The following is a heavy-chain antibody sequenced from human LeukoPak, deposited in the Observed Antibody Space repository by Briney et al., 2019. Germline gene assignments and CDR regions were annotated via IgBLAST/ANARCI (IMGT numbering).Heavy chain of an antibody. CDR2: IYYSGST. V-gene: IGHV4-31*03. CDR3: ARVLAGHDYYGSGSYGDWFDP. CDR1: GGSISSGGSF. J-gene: IGHJ5*02. Sequence: SQTLSLTCTVSGGSISSGGSFWNWIRHHPGKGLEWIGHIYYSGSTNYNPSLKSRVTISVDTSKNQFSLKLSSVTAADTAVYYCARVLAGHDYYGSGSYGDWFDPWGQGTLVTVSS. D-gene: IGHD3-10*01.